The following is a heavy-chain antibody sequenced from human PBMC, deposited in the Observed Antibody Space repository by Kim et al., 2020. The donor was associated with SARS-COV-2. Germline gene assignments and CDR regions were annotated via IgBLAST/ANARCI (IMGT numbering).Heavy chain of an antibody. CDR3: ARLRYYYGSGSSDY. V-gene: IGHV4-39*01. J-gene: IGHJ4*02. D-gene: IGHD3-10*01. Sequence: NRAIKSRVTISVDTSKNQFSLKLSSVTAADTAVYDCARLRYYYGSGSSDYWGQGTLVTVSS.